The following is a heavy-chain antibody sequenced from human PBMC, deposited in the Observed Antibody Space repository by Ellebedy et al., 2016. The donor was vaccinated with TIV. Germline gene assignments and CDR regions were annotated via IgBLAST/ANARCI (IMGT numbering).Heavy chain of an antibody. CDR3: AKVLGSGYDFDY. D-gene: IGHD5-12*01. CDR1: GSTFSSYA. V-gene: IGHV3-23*01. J-gene: IGHJ4*02. Sequence: GESLKTSCAASGSTFSSYAMTWVRQAPGKGLEWVSSINTTGTTTYYADSVNGRSTISRDNSKDTLYLQIDSLRGEDTALYYCAKVLGSGYDFDYWGQGTLVTVSS. CDR2: INTTGTTT.